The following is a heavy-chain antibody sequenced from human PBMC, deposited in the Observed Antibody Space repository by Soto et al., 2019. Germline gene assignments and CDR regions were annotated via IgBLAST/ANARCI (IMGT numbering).Heavy chain of an antibody. V-gene: IGHV1-3*01. CDR3: ARVYPPFAAAGTNWFDP. CDR2: INAGNGNT. D-gene: IGHD6-13*01. J-gene: IGHJ5*02. CDR1: GYTFTSYA. Sequence: ASVKVSCKASGYTFTSYAMHWVRQAPGQRLEWMGWINAGNGNTKYSQKFQGRVTITRDTSASTAYMELSSLRSEDTAVYYCARVYPPFAAAGTNWFDPWGQGTLVTVSS.